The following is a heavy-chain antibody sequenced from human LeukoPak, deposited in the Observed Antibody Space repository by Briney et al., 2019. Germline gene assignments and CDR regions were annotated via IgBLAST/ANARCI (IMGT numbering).Heavy chain of an antibody. Sequence: GGSLRLSCAASGFTFSSYAMSWVRQAPGKGLEWVSAINGSGGSTYYGDSVKGRFTISRDNSKNTLYLQMNSLRAEDTAVYYCAKSGSSLHSDYWGQGTLVTVSS. D-gene: IGHD1-26*01. V-gene: IGHV3-23*01. CDR2: INGSGGST. CDR3: AKSGSSLHSDY. CDR1: GFTFSSYA. J-gene: IGHJ4*02.